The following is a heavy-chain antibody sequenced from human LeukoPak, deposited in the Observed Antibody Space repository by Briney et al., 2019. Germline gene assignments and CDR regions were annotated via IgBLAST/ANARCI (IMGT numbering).Heavy chain of an antibody. CDR2: LNQDGGEK. D-gene: IGHD2/OR15-2a*01. CDR3: ARDILWSAGFDY. Sequence: PGGSLRLSCAASGFTFSSYWMSWVRQAPGKGLEWVANLNQDGGEKYYVDSVRGRFTISRDNAKNSLYLQMNSLRAEDTAVYYCARDILWSAGFDYWGQGTLVTVSS. V-gene: IGHV3-7*01. CDR1: GFTFSSYW. J-gene: IGHJ4*02.